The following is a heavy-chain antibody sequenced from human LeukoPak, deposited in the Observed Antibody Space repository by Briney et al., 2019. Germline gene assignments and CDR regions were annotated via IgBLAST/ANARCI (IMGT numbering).Heavy chain of an antibody. V-gene: IGHV6-1*01. J-gene: IGHJ6*02. D-gene: IGHD6-13*01. CDR1: GDSVSSNSAA. CDR2: TYYRSEWYH. Sequence: SQNLSLTCVIFGDSVSSNSAAWNWIRQSPSRGLEWLGRTYYRSEWYHDYAVSLKGRVTINPDTSKNQFSLLLNSVTAADTAVYYCARQLGAAGIHYDLDVWGQGTTVTVSS. CDR3: ARQLGAAGIHYDLDV.